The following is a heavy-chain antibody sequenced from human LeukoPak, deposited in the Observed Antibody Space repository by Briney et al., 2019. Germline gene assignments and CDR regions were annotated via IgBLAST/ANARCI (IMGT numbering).Heavy chain of an antibody. CDR3: QSRFLEWLLDY. CDR1: GGSISSGGYS. CDR2: IYHSGST. V-gene: IGHV4-30-2*01. D-gene: IGHD3-3*01. Sequence: SQTLSLTCAVSGGSISSGGYSWSWIRQPPGKGLEWIGYIYHSGSTYYNPSLKSRVTISVDRSKNQFSLKLSSVTAADTAVYYCQSRFLEWLLDYWGQGTLVTVSS. J-gene: IGHJ4*02.